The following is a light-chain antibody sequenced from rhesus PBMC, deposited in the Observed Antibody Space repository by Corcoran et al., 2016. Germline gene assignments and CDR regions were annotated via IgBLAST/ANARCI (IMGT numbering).Light chain of an antibody. V-gene: IGKV1-32*02. Sequence: DIQMSQSPSSLSASVGDRVTITCRASQGIRSYLNWYQQKPGKAPKLRIYYANNLASGVPSRFSGSGSGTDFTLTISSLQPEDFATFYCQQGNINPRTFGQGTKVEIK. J-gene: IGKJ1*01. CDR1: QGIRSY. CDR2: YAN. CDR3: QQGNINPRT.